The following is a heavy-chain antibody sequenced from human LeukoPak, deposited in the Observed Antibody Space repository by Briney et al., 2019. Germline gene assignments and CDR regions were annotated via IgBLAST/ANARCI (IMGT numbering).Heavy chain of an antibody. J-gene: IGHJ4*02. CDR1: GTIFSRSA. D-gene: IGHD1-26*01. CDR3: ARDDGSATLGFDS. Sequence: RASVKVSCKASGTIFSRSAISWVRQAPGQGLEWIGGVIPILGTTNYAQKFQDRVSITTDESTSTAYMEVSSLRSVDTAVYYCARDDGSATLGFDSWGQGTLVTVSS. V-gene: IGHV1-69*05. CDR2: VIPILGTT.